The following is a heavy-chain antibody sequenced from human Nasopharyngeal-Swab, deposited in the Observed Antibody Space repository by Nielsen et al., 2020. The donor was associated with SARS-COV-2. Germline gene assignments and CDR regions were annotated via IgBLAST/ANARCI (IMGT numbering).Heavy chain of an antibody. CDR2: INPGGGSA. J-gene: IGHJ4*02. CDR3: PRIWSNEFWTGYYDY. CDR1: GYTFTRYY. D-gene: IGHD3/OR15-3a*01. V-gene: IGHV1-46*01. Sequence: ASVKVSCKASGYTFTRYYIHWVRQAPGQGLEWMGIINPGGGSARYSQNFQGRVTMTRDTSTSTVYMELSSLRSEDTAVYYCPRIWSNEFWTGYYDYWGQGILVTVSS.